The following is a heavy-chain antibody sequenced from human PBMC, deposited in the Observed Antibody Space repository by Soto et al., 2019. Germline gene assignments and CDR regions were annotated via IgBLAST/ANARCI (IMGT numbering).Heavy chain of an antibody. CDR2: IYPGDSDT. J-gene: IGHJ4*02. V-gene: IGHV5-51*01. Sequence: GESLKISCKGSGCSFTSYWIGWVRQMPGKGLEWMGIIYPGDSDTRYSPSFQGQVTISADKSISTAYLQWSSLKASDTAMYYCARHRPDSSGYYPYYFDYWGQGTLVTVSS. CDR3: ARHRPDSSGYYPYYFDY. D-gene: IGHD3-22*01. CDR1: GCSFTSYW.